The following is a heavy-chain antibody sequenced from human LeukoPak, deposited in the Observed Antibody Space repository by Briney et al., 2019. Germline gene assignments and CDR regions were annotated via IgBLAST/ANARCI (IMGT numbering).Heavy chain of an antibody. J-gene: IGHJ6*02. Sequence: GRSLRLSCAASGFTFSSYGMHWVRQAPGKGLEWVAVISYDGSNKYYADSVKGRFTISRDNSKNTLYLQMNSLRAEDTAVYYCARGYGDKASNLYYYYGMDVWGQGTTVTVSS. CDR3: ARGYGDKASNLYYYYGMDV. V-gene: IGHV3-30*03. CDR2: ISYDGSNK. CDR1: GFTFSSYG. D-gene: IGHD4-17*01.